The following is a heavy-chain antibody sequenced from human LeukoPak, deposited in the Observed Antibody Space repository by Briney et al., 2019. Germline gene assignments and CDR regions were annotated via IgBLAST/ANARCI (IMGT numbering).Heavy chain of an antibody. CDR1: GFTFSSYG. J-gene: IGHJ6*03. D-gene: IGHD2/OR15-2a*01. CDR3: AKDVKRASYMDV. CDR2: IRYDGSNK. V-gene: IGHV3-30*02. Sequence: GGSLRLSCAASGFTFSSYGMHWVRQAPGKGLEWVAFIRYDGSNKYYADSVKGRFTISRDNSKNTLYLQMNSLRAEDTAVYYCAKDVKRASYMDVWGKGTTVTVSS.